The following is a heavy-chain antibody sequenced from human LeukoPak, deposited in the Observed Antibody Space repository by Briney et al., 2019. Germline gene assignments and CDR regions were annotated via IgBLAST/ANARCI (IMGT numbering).Heavy chain of an antibody. CDR1: GGSISSSSYY. Sequence: SETLSLTCTVSGGSISSSSYYWSWIRQPPGKGLEWIGEINHSGSTNYNPSLKSRVTISVDTSKNQFSLKLSSVTAADTAVYYCARGKDYYYYYYMDVWGKGTTVTVSS. V-gene: IGHV4-39*07. CDR2: INHSGST. CDR3: ARGKDYYYYYYMDV. J-gene: IGHJ6*03.